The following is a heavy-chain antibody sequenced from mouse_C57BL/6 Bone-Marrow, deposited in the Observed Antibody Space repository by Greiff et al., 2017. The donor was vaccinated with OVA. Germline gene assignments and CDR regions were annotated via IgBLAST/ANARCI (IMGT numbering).Heavy chain of an antibody. Sequence: VQLQQSGAELVRPGASVKLSCTASGFTIKDDYMPWVKQRPEQGLEWIGWIDPENGDTEYASQFQGKATITADTSSNTAYLQLSSLTTEDTAVYYCTTWDSYAMDYWGQGTSVTVSS. J-gene: IGHJ4*01. CDR2: IDPENGDT. CDR1: GFTIKDDY. V-gene: IGHV14-4*01. D-gene: IGHD4-1*01. CDR3: TTWDSYAMDY.